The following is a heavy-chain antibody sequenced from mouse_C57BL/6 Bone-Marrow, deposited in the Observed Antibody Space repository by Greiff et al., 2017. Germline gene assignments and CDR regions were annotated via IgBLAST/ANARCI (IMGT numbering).Heavy chain of an antibody. Sequence: QVQLQQPGAELVKPGASVKLSCKASGYTFTSYWMQWVKQRPGQGLEWIGEIDPSDSSTNYNQKFKGKATLTVDTSSSTAYMQLSSLTSEDSAVYYCAREGYYGSSYYWYCDVWGTGTTVTVSS. CDR3: AREGYYGSSYYWYCDV. V-gene: IGHV1-50*01. J-gene: IGHJ1*03. D-gene: IGHD1-1*01. CDR1: GYTFTSYW. CDR2: IDPSDSST.